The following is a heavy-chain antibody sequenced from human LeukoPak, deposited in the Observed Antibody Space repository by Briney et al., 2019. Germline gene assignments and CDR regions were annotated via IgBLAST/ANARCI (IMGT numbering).Heavy chain of an antibody. Sequence: GGSLRLSCAASGFTFSSYWRSWVRQAPGKGLEWVAYINQDGREKNYADSVKGRFTVSRDNTKNSLFLEMNRLRVDDPFMYYCTRDHRGRPWEWFDPWGQGTLVTVSS. CDR3: TRDHRGRPWEWFDP. CDR1: GFTFSSYW. J-gene: IGHJ5*02. D-gene: IGHD1-26*01. CDR2: INQDGREK. V-gene: IGHV3-7*01.